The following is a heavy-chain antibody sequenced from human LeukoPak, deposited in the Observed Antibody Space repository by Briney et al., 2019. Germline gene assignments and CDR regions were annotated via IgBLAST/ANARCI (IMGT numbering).Heavy chain of an antibody. CDR1: GGSIISHY. CDR2: IYYSGGT. CDR3: AKGTYSGTYKAIDY. V-gene: IGHV4-59*11. J-gene: IGHJ4*02. D-gene: IGHD1-26*01. Sequence: SETLSLTCSVSGGSIISHYWSWIRQPPGKGLEWIGYIYYSGGTNYNPSLKSRVTISVDTSKNQISLKLNSVTAADTAVYYCAKGTYSGTYKAIDYWGQGTLVTVSS.